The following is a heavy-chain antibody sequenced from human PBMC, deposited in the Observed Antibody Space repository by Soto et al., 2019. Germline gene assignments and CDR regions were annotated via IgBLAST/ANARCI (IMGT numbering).Heavy chain of an antibody. Sequence: QVQLVQSGAEVKKPWSSVKVSCKASGGTFSSYAISWVRQAPGQGLEWMGGIIPIFGTANYAQKFQGRVTITADKSTSTADMELSSLRSEDTAVYYCARDREMATITDGMDVWGQGTTVTVSS. D-gene: IGHD5-12*01. CDR2: IIPIFGTA. J-gene: IGHJ6*02. V-gene: IGHV1-69*06. CDR1: GGTFSSYA. CDR3: ARDREMATITDGMDV.